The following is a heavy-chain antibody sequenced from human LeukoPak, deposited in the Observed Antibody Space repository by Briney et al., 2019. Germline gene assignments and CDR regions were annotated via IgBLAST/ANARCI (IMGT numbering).Heavy chain of an antibody. CDR1: GYSFTSYW. D-gene: IGHD3-10*01. CDR2: IYPGDSDT. V-gene: IGHV5-51*01. Sequence: GESLKISCKGSGYSFTSYWIGWVRQMPGKGLEWMGIIYPGDSDTRYSPSFQGQVTISADKSISTAYLQWSSLKASDIAMYYCARHQHYYGSGSLDYYYGMDVWGKGTTVTVSS. J-gene: IGHJ6*04. CDR3: ARHQHYYGSGSLDYYYGMDV.